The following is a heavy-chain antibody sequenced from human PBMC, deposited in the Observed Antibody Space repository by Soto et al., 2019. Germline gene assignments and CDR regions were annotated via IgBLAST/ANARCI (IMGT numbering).Heavy chain of an antibody. CDR2: ISGSGGST. J-gene: IGHJ5*02. Sequence: HPGGSLRLSCAASGFTFSSYAMSWVRQAPGKGLEWVSAISGSGGSTYYADSVKGRFTISRDNSKNTLYLQMNSLRAEDTAVYYCAKDLGFGDLKGWFDPWGQGTLVTVSS. D-gene: IGHD3-10*01. V-gene: IGHV3-23*01. CDR1: GFTFSSYA. CDR3: AKDLGFGDLKGWFDP.